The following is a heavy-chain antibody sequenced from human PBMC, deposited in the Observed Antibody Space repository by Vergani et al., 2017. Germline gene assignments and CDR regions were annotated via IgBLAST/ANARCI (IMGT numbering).Heavy chain of an antibody. V-gene: IGHV3-21*01. Sequence: EVQLVESGGGLVKPGGSLRLSCAASGFTFSSYSMNWVRQAPGTGLECVSSISSSSSYIYYADSVKGRFTISRDNAKNSLYLQMNSLRAEDTAVYYCAREANLRFLEWLLSDAFDIWGQGTMVTVSS. D-gene: IGHD3-3*01. CDR3: AREANLRFLEWLLSDAFDI. CDR2: ISSSSSYI. J-gene: IGHJ3*02. CDR1: GFTFSSYS.